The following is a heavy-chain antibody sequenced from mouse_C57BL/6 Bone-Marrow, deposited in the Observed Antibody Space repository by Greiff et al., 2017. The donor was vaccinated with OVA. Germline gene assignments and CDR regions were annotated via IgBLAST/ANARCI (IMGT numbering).Heavy chain of an antibody. CDR2: ISDGGSYT. Sequence: DVHLVESGGGLVKPGGSLKLSCAASGFTFSSYAMSWVRQTPEKRLEWVATISDGGSYTYSPDNVKGRFTISRDNAKNNLYLQMSHLKSEVTAIYYCARDRLWFAYWGQGTLVTVSA. CDR3: ARDRLWFAY. CDR1: GFTFSSYA. V-gene: IGHV5-4*01. J-gene: IGHJ3*01.